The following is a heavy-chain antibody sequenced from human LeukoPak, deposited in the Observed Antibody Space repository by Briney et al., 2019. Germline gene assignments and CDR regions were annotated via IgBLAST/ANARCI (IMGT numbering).Heavy chain of an antibody. J-gene: IGHJ4*02. CDR3: AAPGASGFVGNFWSGPLDF. D-gene: IGHD3-3*01. Sequence: ASVKVSFMASGYTFTSHYMHWVRQAPGQGVEWMGIINPSAGSTSYPQKFQGRVTMTRDTSTSTVYMELSSLRSEDTAVYYCAAPGASGFVGNFWSGPLDFWGQGTLVTVSS. V-gene: IGHV1-46*01. CDR2: INPSAGST. CDR1: GYTFTSHY.